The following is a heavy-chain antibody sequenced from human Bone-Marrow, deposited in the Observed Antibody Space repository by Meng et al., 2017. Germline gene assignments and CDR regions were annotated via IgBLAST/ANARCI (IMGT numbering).Heavy chain of an antibody. CDR2: IIPIFGTA. D-gene: IGHD6-13*01. Sequence: SSVKVACKASVCTFSSYAISWVRQAPGQGLEWMGGIIPIFGTADYAQKFQGRVTITTNESTSTANMKLSSLRSEDTAVYYCAGGGLAYSSSWYFQHWGQGTLVTVSS. J-gene: IGHJ1*01. CDR1: VCTFSSYA. V-gene: IGHV1-69*05. CDR3: AGGGLAYSSSWYFQH.